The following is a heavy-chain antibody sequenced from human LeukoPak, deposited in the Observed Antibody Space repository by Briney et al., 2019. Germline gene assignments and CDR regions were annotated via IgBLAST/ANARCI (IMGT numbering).Heavy chain of an antibody. CDR2: IYTSGST. J-gene: IGHJ4*02. Sequence: PSETLSLTCTVSGGSISSYYWSWIRQPAGKGLEWIGRIYTSGSTNYNPSLKSRVTISVDTSKNQFSLKLSSVTAADTAVYYCARHIVVVPAAQPTPINYFDYWGQGTLVTVSS. V-gene: IGHV4-4*07. CDR3: ARHIVVVPAAQPTPINYFDY. D-gene: IGHD2-2*01. CDR1: GGSISSYY.